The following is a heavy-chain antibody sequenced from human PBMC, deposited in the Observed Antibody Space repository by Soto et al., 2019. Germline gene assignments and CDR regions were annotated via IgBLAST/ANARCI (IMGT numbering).Heavy chain of an antibody. J-gene: IGHJ4*02. Sequence: PSETLSLTCTVSGGSSNNYYWSWIRQPPGKGLEWIGYIHNTGTTNYNPSLKSRVTISLDTSENQFSLQLSSVTAADTAVYYCATALSIVGVIPWAYWGRGTLVTVSS. CDR2: IHNTGTT. CDR1: GGSSNNYY. CDR3: ATALSIVGVIPWAY. D-gene: IGHD3-3*01. V-gene: IGHV4-59*01.